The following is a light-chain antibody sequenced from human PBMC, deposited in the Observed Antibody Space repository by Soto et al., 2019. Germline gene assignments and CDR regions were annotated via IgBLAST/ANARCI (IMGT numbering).Light chain of an antibody. Sequence: DIQMTQSPSTLSASVGDRVTITCRASQSISNWLAWCQQKPGKAPKLLIYQASSLESGVPSRFSGSGSGTEFTLTISSVQPDDFATYYCQHYNTYSWFTFGPGTKVDIK. V-gene: IGKV1-5*03. CDR3: QHYNTYSWFT. CDR1: QSISNW. CDR2: QAS. J-gene: IGKJ3*01.